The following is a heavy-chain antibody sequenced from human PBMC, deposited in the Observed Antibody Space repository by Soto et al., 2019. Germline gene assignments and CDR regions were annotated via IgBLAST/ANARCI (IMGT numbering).Heavy chain of an antibody. CDR3: AQLSNWHYHYLRLAV. D-gene: IGHD6-13*01. Sequence: ASVKVSCKASGYTFTGYYMHWVRQAPGQGPEWMGWINPNSGGTNYAQKFQGWVTMTRDTSISTAYMELSRLRSDDTAVCYCAQLSNWHYHYLRLAVWGEVAKVTVCS. CDR2: INPNSGGT. J-gene: IGHJ6*01. CDR1: GYTFTGYY. V-gene: IGHV1-2*04.